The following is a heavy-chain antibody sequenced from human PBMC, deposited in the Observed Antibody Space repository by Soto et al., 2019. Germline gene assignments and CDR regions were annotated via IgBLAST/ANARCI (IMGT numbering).Heavy chain of an antibody. CDR3: ARTTICGVVIIGPGGWFDP. CDR1: GGSISSYY. J-gene: IGHJ5*02. V-gene: IGHV4-59*01. CDR2: IYYSGST. D-gene: IGHD3-3*01. Sequence: PSETLSLTCTVSGGSISSYYWSWIRQPPGKGLEWIGYIYYSGSTNYNPSLKSRVTISVDTSKNQFSLKLSSVTAADTAVYYCARTTICGVVIIGPGGWFDPWGQGTLVTVSS.